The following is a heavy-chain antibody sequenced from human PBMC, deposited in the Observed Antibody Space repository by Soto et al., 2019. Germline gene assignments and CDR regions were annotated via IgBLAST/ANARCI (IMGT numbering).Heavy chain of an antibody. Sequence: GGSLSLSCAASGFTLSSYAMSWFRQAPGKGLEWVSAISGSGGSTYYADSVKGRFTISRDNSKNTLYLQMNSLRAEDTAVYYCAKDTSSSWRFFDYWGQGTLVTVSS. CDR1: GFTLSSYA. CDR2: ISGSGGST. D-gene: IGHD6-13*01. CDR3: AKDTSSSWRFFDY. J-gene: IGHJ4*02. V-gene: IGHV3-23*01.